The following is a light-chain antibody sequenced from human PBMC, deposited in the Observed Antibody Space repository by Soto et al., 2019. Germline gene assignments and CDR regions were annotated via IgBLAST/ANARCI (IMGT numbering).Light chain of an antibody. Sequence: DTVLTQSPATLSLSPGERATLSCRASQSVTTYFAWYQQKPGQAPRLLIYDASTRATGIPARFSGSGSGTDFTLTISSVEPEDFAVYYCQQGSNWPPSYTFGQGTKLEIK. CDR1: QSVTTY. CDR2: DAS. CDR3: QQGSNWPPSYT. V-gene: IGKV3-11*01. J-gene: IGKJ2*01.